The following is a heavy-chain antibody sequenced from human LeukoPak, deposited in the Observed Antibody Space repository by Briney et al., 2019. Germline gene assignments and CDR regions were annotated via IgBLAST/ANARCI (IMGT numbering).Heavy chain of an antibody. CDR1: GGTFSSYA. CDR3: ARKVVNTPAAFDI. D-gene: IGHD3-22*01. V-gene: IGHV1-69*05. J-gene: IGHJ3*02. CDR2: IIPIFGTA. Sequence: SVKVSCKASGGTFSSYAISWVRQAPGQGLEWMGRIIPIFGTANYEQKFQGRVTITTDESTSTAYMELSSLRSEDTAVYYCARKVVNTPAAFDIWGQGTMVTVSS.